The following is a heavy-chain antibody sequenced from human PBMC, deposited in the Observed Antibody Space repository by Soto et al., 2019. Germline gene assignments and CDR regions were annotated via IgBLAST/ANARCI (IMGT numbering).Heavy chain of an antibody. CDR2: MYFGGSF. J-gene: IGHJ5*02. Sequence: QMQLQASGPGLVKPSETLSLTCNVSGASVSHGYWSWIRQPPGKGLEWVGFMYFGGSFNYNPSLTCGVTISVETSTSQSSMKLASVTASDTAVYYCPRRYYDSTGFAVDPWGQGTLVTVSS. V-gene: IGHV4-4*08. CDR1: GASVSHGY. CDR3: PRRYYDSTGFAVDP. D-gene: IGHD3-22*01.